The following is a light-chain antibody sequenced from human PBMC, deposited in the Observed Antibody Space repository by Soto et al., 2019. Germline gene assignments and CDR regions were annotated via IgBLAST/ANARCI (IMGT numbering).Light chain of an antibody. CDR2: AAS. CDR3: QKYDSAPYT. CDR1: QGISNN. V-gene: IGKV1-27*01. J-gene: IGKJ2*01. Sequence: DIQMTQSPSSLSGSVGDRVTITCRASQGISNNLAWYQQKPGKVPELLIFAASTLHSGVPSRFSGSGSGTDFTLTISSLHPEDAATYYCQKYDSAPYTFGQGTKLEIK.